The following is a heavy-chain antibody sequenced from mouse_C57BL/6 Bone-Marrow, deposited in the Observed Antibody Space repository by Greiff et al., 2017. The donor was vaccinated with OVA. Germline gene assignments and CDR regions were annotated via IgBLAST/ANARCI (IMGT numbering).Heavy chain of an antibody. Sequence: VQLQQSGAELVKPGASVKLSCTASGYTINDYYMHWVKQRPEQGLEWIGRIDPEAGETKYDANFQGKATITEDTSSNTAYLQLSSLTSEDTAVYCGGTLDYYGSFDYWCRGNSITVSS. CDR3: GTLDYYGSFDY. V-gene: IGHV14-2*01. D-gene: IGHD2-1*01. CDR1: GYTINDYY. CDR2: IDPEAGET. J-gene: IGHJ2*03.